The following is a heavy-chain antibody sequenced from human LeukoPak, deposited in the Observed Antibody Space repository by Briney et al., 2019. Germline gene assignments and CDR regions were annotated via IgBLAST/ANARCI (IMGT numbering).Heavy chain of an antibody. CDR1: GGSISSYY. CDR2: IYYSGST. D-gene: IGHD3-10*01. J-gene: IGHJ6*04. CDR3: AREHRWFGELSLIQSGMDV. V-gene: IGHV4-59*01. Sequence: SETLSLTCTVSGGSISSYYWSWIRQPPGKGLEWIGYIYYSGSTNYNPSLKSRVTISVDTSKNQFSLKLSSVTAPDTAVYYCAREHRWFGELSLIQSGMDVWGKGTTVTVSS.